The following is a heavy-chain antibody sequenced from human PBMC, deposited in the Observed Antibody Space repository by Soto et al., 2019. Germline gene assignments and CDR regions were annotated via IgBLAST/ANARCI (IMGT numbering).Heavy chain of an antibody. D-gene: IGHD5-18*01. J-gene: IGHJ6*02. CDR2: IYPGDSDT. V-gene: IGHV5-51*01. CDR3: ATHTSYGPKYYYYGMDV. CDR1: GYSFTSYW. Sequence: GESLKISCKGSGYSFTSYWIGWVRQMPGKGLECMGIIYPGDSDTRYSPSFQGQVPISADRSISTAYLQGRSLKASDTAMYYCATHTSYGPKYYYYGMDVWGQGTTVTVSS.